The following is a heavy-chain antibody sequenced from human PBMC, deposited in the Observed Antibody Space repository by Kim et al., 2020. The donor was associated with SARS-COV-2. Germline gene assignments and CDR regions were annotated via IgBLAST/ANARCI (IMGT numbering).Heavy chain of an antibody. CDR2: IIPIFGTA. V-gene: IGHV1-69*13. Sequence: SVKVSCKASGGTFSSYAISWVRQAPGQGLEWMGGIIPIFGTANYAQKFQGRVTITADESTSTAYMELSSLRSEDTAVYYCARVSWNRGAFDIWGQGTMVTVSS. CDR1: GGTFSSYA. J-gene: IGHJ3*02. CDR3: ARVSWNRGAFDI. D-gene: IGHD1-1*01.